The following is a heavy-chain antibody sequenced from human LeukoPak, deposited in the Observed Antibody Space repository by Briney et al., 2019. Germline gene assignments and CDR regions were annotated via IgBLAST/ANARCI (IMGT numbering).Heavy chain of an antibody. CDR3: ARQTAMGRSGDY. D-gene: IGHD5-18*01. CDR1: GYSFTSYW. J-gene: IGHJ4*02. CDR2: IDPSDSEA. Sequence: GASLQISCKASGYSFTSYWIGWVRPMPGKGLEWMGIIDPSDSEARYTPSFQGQVIISVDKSLTIAYLQWNSLKASDTAMYYCARQTAMGRSGDYWGQGTLVTVSS. V-gene: IGHV5-51*01.